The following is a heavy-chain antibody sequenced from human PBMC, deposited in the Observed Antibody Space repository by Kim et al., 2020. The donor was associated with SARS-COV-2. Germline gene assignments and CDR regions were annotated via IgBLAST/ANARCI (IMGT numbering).Heavy chain of an antibody. CDR2: ISSDGKKK. Sequence: GGSLRLSCEGSGFIFSSYAFSWVRQAPGKGLEWVAVISSDGKKKYYGHSVKGRFTISRDNSKNTVILQMSSLRSDDTSVYYCARGGSAGYKIPHFDSWGLGAPVTVSS. J-gene: IGHJ4*02. V-gene: IGHV3-30*04. CDR1: GFIFSSYA. D-gene: IGHD3-9*01. CDR3: ARGGSAGYKIPHFDS.